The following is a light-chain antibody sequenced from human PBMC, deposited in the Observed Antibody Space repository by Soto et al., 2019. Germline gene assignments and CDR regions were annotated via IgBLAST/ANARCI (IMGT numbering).Light chain of an antibody. CDR1: SSDVGGYNY. Sequence: QSVLTQPASVSGSPGQSITISCTGTSSDVGGYNYVSWYQQHPGKAPKLMIYEVSNWPSGVSRRFSGSKSGNTASLTISGLQAEDEADYYCSSYTSFHTYVFGTGTQLTVL. J-gene: IGLJ1*01. CDR2: EVS. V-gene: IGLV2-14*01. CDR3: SSYTSFHTYV.